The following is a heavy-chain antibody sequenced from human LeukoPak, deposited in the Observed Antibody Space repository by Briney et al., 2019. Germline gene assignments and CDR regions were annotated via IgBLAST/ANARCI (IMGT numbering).Heavy chain of an antibody. V-gene: IGHV3-7*01. CDR3: ARDSGRREDY. J-gene: IGHJ4*02. Sequence: GGSLRLSCVGSGFTFSDYWATWVRQAPGKGLEWVANIDPDGSHQYYVDSVKGRFTISKDNAKSSLYLQMNSLRAEDTAVYYCARDSGRREDYWGQGALVTVSS. D-gene: IGHD2-15*01. CDR2: IDPDGSHQ. CDR1: GFTFSDYW.